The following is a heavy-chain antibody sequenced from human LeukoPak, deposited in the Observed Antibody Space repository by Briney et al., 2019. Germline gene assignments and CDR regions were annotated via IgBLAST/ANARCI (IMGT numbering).Heavy chain of an antibody. CDR2: IYTSGST. D-gene: IGHD3-10*01. V-gene: IGHV4-61*02. CDR3: ARENGDYYGSGSYYKNPPGY. Sequence: PSQTLSLTCTVSGGSISSGSYYWSWIRQPAGKGLEWIGRIYTSGSTNYNPSLKSRVTISVDTSKNQFSLKLSSVTAADTAVYYCARENGDYYGSGSYYKNPPGYWGQGTLVTVSS. J-gene: IGHJ4*02. CDR1: GGSISSGSYY.